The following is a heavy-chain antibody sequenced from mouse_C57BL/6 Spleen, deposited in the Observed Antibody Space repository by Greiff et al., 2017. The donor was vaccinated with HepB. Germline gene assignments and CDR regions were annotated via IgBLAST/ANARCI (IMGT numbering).Heavy chain of an antibody. CDR2: ISSGSSTI. Sequence: DVKLVGSGGGLVKPGGSLKLSCAASGFTFSDYGMHWVRQAPEKGLGWVAYISSGSSTIYYADTVKGRFTLSRDNAKNTLFLQMTSLRSEDTAMYYCARRYYDYEGYAMDYWGQGTSVTVSS. CDR1: GFTFSDYG. V-gene: IGHV5-17*01. CDR3: ARRYYDYEGYAMDY. D-gene: IGHD2-4*01. J-gene: IGHJ4*01.